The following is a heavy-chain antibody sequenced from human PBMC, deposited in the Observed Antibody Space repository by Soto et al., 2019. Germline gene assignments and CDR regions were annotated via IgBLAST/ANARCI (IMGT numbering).Heavy chain of an antibody. CDR2: LYAGDRT. D-gene: IGHD5-18*01. V-gene: IGHV3-53*01. Sequence: GGSLRLSCAVSGFSVRSNYMNWVRQAPGKGLEWVSVLYAGDRTYYADSVKGRFTISRDSPKNTLSLQMNSLRVEDTAVYYCARDLGYSYGYYYYAMDVWGQGTTVTVSS. CDR1: GFSVRSNY. J-gene: IGHJ6*02. CDR3: ARDLGYSYGYYYYAMDV.